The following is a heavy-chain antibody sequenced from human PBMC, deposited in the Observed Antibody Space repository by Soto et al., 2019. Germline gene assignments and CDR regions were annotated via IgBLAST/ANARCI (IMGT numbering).Heavy chain of an antibody. J-gene: IGHJ5*02. CDR2: IYYSGST. CDR1: GGSISSGGWY. V-gene: IGHV4-31*03. Sequence: QVQLQESGPGLVKPSQTLFLTCTVSGGSISSGGWYWSWIRQHPGKGLEWIGYIYYSGSTYYNPSLKSRETISVDTSKTQFDLKLSSVPAADTAVYYCARDFGASGGTHNWFDPWGQGTLVTVSS. CDR3: ARDFGASGGTHNWFDP. D-gene: IGHD1-7*01.